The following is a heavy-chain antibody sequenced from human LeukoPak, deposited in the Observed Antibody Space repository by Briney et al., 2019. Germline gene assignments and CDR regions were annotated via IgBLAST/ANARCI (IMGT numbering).Heavy chain of an antibody. V-gene: IGHV3-23*01. J-gene: IGHJ6*02. CDR1: GFSFNSYA. D-gene: IGHD2-2*01. Sequence: GGSLRLSCAASGFSFNSYAMSWVRQAPEKGLEWVAAISDSGSSTYYADSVKGRFNIARDNSKNTLSLQMNSLTAEDTAVYYCAKTLPCSTTSCFYYFYYGMDVWGQGTTVTVSS. CDR3: AKTLPCSTTSCFYYFYYGMDV. CDR2: ISDSGSST.